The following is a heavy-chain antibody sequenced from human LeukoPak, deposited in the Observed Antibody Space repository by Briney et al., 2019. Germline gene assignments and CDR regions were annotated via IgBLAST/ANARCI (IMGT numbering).Heavy chain of an antibody. V-gene: IGHV3-23*01. CDR2: ITGSGTNR. J-gene: IGHJ4*02. CDR1: GFTFSNYA. D-gene: IGHD3-9*01. Sequence: GGSLRLSCVASGFTFSNYAMSWVRQAPGKGLEWVSAITGSGTNRYYADSLKGRFTTPRDNSKNTVFLQMNSLRHEDTAIYYCVIWGDYDVLAGYYVPDYWGQGTLVTVAS. CDR3: VIWGDYDVLAGYYVPDY.